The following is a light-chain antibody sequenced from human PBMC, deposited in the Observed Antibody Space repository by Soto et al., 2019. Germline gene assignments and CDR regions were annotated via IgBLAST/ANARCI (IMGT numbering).Light chain of an antibody. Sequence: DIQMTQSPSSLSASVADSVTIACRASQSISSYLNWYKQKPGKAPKLLIYAASSLQSGVPSRFSGSGSGTDFTLTISSLQPEDFETYYCQQSYSTPLTFGGGTKVDIK. CDR2: AAS. J-gene: IGKJ4*01. V-gene: IGKV1-39*01. CDR3: QQSYSTPLT. CDR1: QSISSY.